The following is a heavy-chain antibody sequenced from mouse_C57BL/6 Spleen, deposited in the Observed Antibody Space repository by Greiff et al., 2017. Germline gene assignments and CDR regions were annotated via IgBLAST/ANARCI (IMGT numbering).Heavy chain of an antibody. V-gene: IGHV1-15*01. J-gene: IGHJ3*01. CDR3: TRGSWFAY. CDR1: GYTFTDYE. Sequence: QVQLKQSGAELVRPGASVTLSCKASGYTFTDYEMHWVKQTPVHGLEWIGAIDPATGGTAYNQKFKGKAILTADKSSSTAYMELRSLTSEDSAVYYCTRGSWFAYWGQGTLVTVSA. CDR2: IDPATGGT.